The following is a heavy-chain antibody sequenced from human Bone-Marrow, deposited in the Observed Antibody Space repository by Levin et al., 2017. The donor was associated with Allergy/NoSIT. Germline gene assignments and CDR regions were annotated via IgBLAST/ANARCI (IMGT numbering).Heavy chain of an antibody. CDR2: IKSKTDGGTT. J-gene: IGHJ2*01. Sequence: PGGSLRLSCAASGFTFSNAWMSWVRQAPGKGLEWVGRIKSKTDGGTTDYAAPVKGRFTISRDDSKNTLYLQMNSLKTEDTAVYYCTTSQRSERFLEWFLGDNWYFDLWGRGTLVTVSS. CDR3: TTSQRSERFLEWFLGDNWYFDL. CDR1: GFTFSNAW. D-gene: IGHD3-3*01. V-gene: IGHV3-15*01.